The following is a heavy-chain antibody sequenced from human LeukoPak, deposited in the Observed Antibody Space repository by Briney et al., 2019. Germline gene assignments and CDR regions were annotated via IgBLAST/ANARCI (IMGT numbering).Heavy chain of an antibody. CDR2: INHSGST. CDR1: GGSFSGYY. D-gene: IGHD3-16*02. CDR3: VRGGDMITFGGVIVIPRAGYYGMDV. J-gene: IGHJ6*02. Sequence: SETLSLTCAVYGGSFSGYYWSWIRQPPGKGLEWIGEINHSGSTNYNPSLKSRVTISVDTSKNQFSLKLSSVTAADTAVYYCVRGGDMITFGGVIVIPRAGYYGMDVWGQGTTVTVSS. V-gene: IGHV4-34*01.